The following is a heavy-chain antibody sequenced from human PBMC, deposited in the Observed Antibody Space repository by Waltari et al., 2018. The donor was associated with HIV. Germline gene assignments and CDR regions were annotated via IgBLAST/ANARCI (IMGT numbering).Heavy chain of an antibody. CDR1: GDSIGSSGAY. D-gene: IGHD2-21*01. J-gene: IGHJ2*01. CDR2: ISISGNT. Sequence: QVRLQESGPGLLRPSQTLSLICTAYGDSIGSSGAYWSWVRQPAGKGLEWIGRISISGNTNYNPSLKSRVSLSIDTSENQLSLHLRSVTAADTGLYFCARTHCSGLSCYSRYFDVRGRGALVTVS. V-gene: IGHV4-61*02. CDR3: ARTHCSGLSCYSRYFDV.